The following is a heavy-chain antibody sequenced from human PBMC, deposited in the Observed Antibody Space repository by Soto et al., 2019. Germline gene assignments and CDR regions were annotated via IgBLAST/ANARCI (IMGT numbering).Heavy chain of an antibody. J-gene: IGHJ4*02. CDR3: ARSGYCSGGSCYLFDY. Sequence: ASVKVSCKASGYTFTSYAMHWVRQAPGQRLEWMGWINAGNGNTKYSQKFQGRVTITRDTSASTAYMELSSLRSEDTAVYYCARSGYCSGGSCYLFDYWGQGTLVTVSS. D-gene: IGHD2-15*01. V-gene: IGHV1-3*01. CDR1: GYTFTSYA. CDR2: INAGNGNT.